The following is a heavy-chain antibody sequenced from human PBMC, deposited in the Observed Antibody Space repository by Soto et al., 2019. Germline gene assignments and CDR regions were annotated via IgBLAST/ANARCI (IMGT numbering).Heavy chain of an antibody. CDR2: IYPGDSDT. J-gene: IGHJ3*01. D-gene: IGHD2-8*01. Sequence: GESLKISCQASGYIFATYWIGWVRQEPGIGLEWMGLIYPGDSDTNYNPSFQGRVTISADMSINTAYLQWNSLKASDTAIYFCAKLSMVDSFDPWGQGTMVTVSS. CDR1: GYIFATYW. V-gene: IGHV5-51*01. CDR3: AKLSMVDSFDP.